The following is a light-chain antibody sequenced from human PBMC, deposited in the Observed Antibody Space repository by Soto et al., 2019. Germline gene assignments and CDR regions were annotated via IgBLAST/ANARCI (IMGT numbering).Light chain of an antibody. V-gene: IGLV1-40*01. Sequence: QSVLTQPPSVSGAPGQRVTISCTGSSSNIGAGFDVHWYHQIAGTAPKLLIFDTTQRPSGVPDRFSGSKSGTSASLAISGLQSEDEADYYCAAWDDGLSGPVFGGGTKLTVL. CDR3: AAWDDGLSGPV. CDR1: SSNIGAGFD. J-gene: IGLJ3*02. CDR2: DTT.